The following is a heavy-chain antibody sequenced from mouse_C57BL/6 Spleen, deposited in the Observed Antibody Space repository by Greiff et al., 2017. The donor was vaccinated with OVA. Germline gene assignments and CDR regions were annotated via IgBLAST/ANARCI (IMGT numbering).Heavy chain of an antibody. V-gene: IGHV1-47*01. J-gene: IGHJ1*03. CDR1: GYTFTTYP. D-gene: IGHD1-1*01. CDR2: FHPYNDDT. CDR3: ARGSSYVWYFDV. Sequence: LVESGAELVKPGASVKMSCKASGYTFTTYPIEWMKQNHGKSLEWIGNFHPYNDDTKYNEKFKGKATLTVEKSSSTVYLELSRLTSDDSAVYYCARGSSYVWYFDVWGTGTTVTVSS.